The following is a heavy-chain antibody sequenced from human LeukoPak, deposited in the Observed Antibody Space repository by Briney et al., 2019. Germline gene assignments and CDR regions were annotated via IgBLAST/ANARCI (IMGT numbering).Heavy chain of an antibody. V-gene: IGHV1-69*05. Sequence: SVKVSCKASGGTFSSYAISWVRQAPGRGLEWMGGIIPIFGTANYAQKFQGRVTITTDESTSTAYMELSSLRSEDTAVYYCARSIAGGSRNWFDPWGQGTLVTVSS. CDR3: ARSIAGGSRNWFDP. CDR2: IIPIFGTA. J-gene: IGHJ5*02. CDR1: GGTFSSYA. D-gene: IGHD3-10*01.